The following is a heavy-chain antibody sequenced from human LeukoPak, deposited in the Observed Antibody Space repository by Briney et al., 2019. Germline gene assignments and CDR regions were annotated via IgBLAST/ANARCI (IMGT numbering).Heavy chain of an antibody. V-gene: IGHV4-59*01. J-gene: IGHJ4*02. Sequence: SETLSLTCTVSGGSISSYYWSWIRQPPGKGLEWIGYIYYSGSTNYNPSLKSRVTISVDTSKNQFSLKLSSVTAADTAVYYCASTEYSSGWHQRDYWGQGTLVTVSS. CDR1: GGSISSYY. CDR3: ASTEYSSGWHQRDY. CDR2: IYYSGST. D-gene: IGHD6-19*01.